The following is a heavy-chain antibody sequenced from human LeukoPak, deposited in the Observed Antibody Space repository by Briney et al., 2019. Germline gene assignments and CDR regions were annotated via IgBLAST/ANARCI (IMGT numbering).Heavy chain of an antibody. CDR3: ARDPDYYDSSGYTFDI. V-gene: IGHV3-48*04. CDR2: ISSSSSTI. Sequence: GGSLRLSCAASGFTFSSYSMNWVRQAPGKGLEWVSYISSSSSTIYYADSVKGRFTISRDNAKNSLYLQMNSLRAEDTAVYYCARDPDYYDSSGYTFDIWGQGTMVTVSS. CDR1: GFTFSSYS. D-gene: IGHD3-22*01. J-gene: IGHJ3*02.